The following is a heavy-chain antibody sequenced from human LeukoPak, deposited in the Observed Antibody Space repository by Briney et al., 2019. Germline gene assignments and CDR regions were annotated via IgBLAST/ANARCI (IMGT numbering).Heavy chain of an antibody. Sequence: KPSETLSLTCAVSGYSISSDYYWGWIRQPPGKGLEWIGTIYHSGSTYYNPSLKSRVTISVDTSKNQFSLKLSSVTAADTAVYYCAREKGSSRDYYYYYMDVWGKGTTVTVSS. CDR3: AREKGSSRDYYYYYMDV. J-gene: IGHJ6*03. V-gene: IGHV4-38-2*02. CDR1: GYSISSDYY. CDR2: IYHSGST.